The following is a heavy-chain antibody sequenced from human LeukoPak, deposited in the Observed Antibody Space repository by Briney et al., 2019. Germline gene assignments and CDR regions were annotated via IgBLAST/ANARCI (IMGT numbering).Heavy chain of an antibody. CDR1: GDSISSNNYY. D-gene: IGHD3-22*01. J-gene: IGHJ4*02. V-gene: IGHV4-39*07. Sequence: SETLSLTCTVSGDSISSNNYYWGWIRQPPGKGLEFIGSIYYSGNIYYNPSLKSRVTISVDTSKNQFSLKLSSVTAADTAVYYCARGHSAGHYYDSSGYYCDYWGQGTLVTVSS. CDR3: ARGHSAGHYYDSSGYYCDY. CDR2: IYYSGNI.